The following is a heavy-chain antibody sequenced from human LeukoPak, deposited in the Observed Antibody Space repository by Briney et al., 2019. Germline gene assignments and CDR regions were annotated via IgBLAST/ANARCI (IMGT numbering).Heavy chain of an antibody. D-gene: IGHD2-2*01. CDR1: GGSINSYY. CDR2: IYNSGST. J-gene: IGHJ4*02. CDR3: ARGGSRSYTSCTLDY. V-gene: IGHV4-59*01. Sequence: SETLSLTCTVSGGSINSYYWNWLRQPPGKGLEWIGSIYNSGSTNYNPSLKSRVTISIDTSKNRFSLKLSSVTAADTAVYYCARGGSRSYTSCTLDYWGQGSQVTVSS.